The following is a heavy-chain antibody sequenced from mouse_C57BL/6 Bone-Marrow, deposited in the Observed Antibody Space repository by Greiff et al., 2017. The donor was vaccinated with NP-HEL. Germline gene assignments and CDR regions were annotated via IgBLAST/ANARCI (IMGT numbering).Heavy chain of an antibody. CDR1: GFTFTDYY. J-gene: IGHJ4*01. V-gene: IGHV7-3*01. CDR2: IRNKANGYTT. D-gene: IGHD2-4*01. CDR3: ARYDYDGDYAMDY. Sequence: EVQVVESGGGLVQPGGSLSLSCAASGFTFTDYYMSWVRQPPGQALEWLGFIRNKANGYTTEYSASVKGRFTISRDNSQSILYLQMNALRAEDSATYYCARYDYDGDYAMDYWGQGTSVTVSS.